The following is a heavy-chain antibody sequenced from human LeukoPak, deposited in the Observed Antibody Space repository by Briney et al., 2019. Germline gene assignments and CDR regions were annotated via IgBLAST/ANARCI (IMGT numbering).Heavy chain of an antibody. Sequence: SGGSLRLSCAASGFTFSDYTMNWVRQAPGKGLEWVSSISSSSSYIYYADSVKGRFTISRDNAKNLLYLQMNSLRAEDTAVYHCARDRLLEDRDFHYYYYMDVWGRGTTVTVSS. CDR1: GFTFSDYT. V-gene: IGHV3-21*01. J-gene: IGHJ6*03. CDR3: ARDRLLEDRDFHYYYYMDV. CDR2: ISSSSSYI. D-gene: IGHD2-21*01.